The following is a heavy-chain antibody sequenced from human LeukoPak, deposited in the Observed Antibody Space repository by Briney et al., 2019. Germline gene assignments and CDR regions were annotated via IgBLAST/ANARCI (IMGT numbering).Heavy chain of an antibody. CDR1: GFTFSSYS. CDR2: ITSSSSYI. Sequence: GGSLRLSCAASGFTFSSYSMNWVRQAPGKGLEWVSSITSSSSYIYYADSVKGRFTISRDSAKNSLSLQMNNLRAEDTAVYYCARQGDYYFYMDVWGKGTTVTVSS. CDR3: ARQGDYYFYMDV. V-gene: IGHV3-21*01. D-gene: IGHD3-16*01. J-gene: IGHJ6*03.